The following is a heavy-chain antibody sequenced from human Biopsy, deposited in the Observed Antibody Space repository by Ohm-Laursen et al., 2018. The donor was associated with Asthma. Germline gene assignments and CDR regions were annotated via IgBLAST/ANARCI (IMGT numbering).Heavy chain of an antibody. CDR3: ARGDSSNWSHYHFDY. Sequence: YWSWIRQHPVKGLEWVSVIYTGGTSHTADSVRGRFTISRDYSKNTLYLQMHSLRAEDTAVYYCARGDSSNWSHYHFDYWGQGTLVTVSS. J-gene: IGHJ4*02. V-gene: IGHV3-53*01. D-gene: IGHD3-22*01. CDR1: Y. CDR2: IYTGGTS.